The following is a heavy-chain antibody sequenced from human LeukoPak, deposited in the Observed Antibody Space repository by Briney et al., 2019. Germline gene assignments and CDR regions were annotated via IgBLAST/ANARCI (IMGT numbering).Heavy chain of an antibody. J-gene: IGHJ6*03. Sequence: ASVKVSCKSSGYTFTGYYMHWVRQAPGQGLEWMGWINPNSGGTNYAQKFQGRVTMTRDTSISTVYMVLTRLRSDDTAVYYCARAVGSGSFQTYYYYMDVWGKGTTVTISS. CDR1: GYTFTGYY. D-gene: IGHD3-10*01. CDR3: ARAVGSGSFQTYYYYMDV. CDR2: INPNSGGT. V-gene: IGHV1-2*02.